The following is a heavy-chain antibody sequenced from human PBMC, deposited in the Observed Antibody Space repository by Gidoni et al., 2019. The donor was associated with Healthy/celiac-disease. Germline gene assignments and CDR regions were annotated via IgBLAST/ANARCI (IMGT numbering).Heavy chain of an antibody. Sequence: QVQLVQSGAEVKKPGASVKVSCKVSGYTLTELSMHWVRQAPGKGLEWMGGFVPEDGETIYAQKFQGRVTMTEDTSTDTAYMELSSLRSEDTAVYYCATAWKVERIAARHARPNDAFDIWGQGTMVTVSS. V-gene: IGHV1-24*01. J-gene: IGHJ3*02. D-gene: IGHD6-6*01. CDR3: ATAWKVERIAARHARPNDAFDI. CDR2: FVPEDGET. CDR1: GYTLTELS.